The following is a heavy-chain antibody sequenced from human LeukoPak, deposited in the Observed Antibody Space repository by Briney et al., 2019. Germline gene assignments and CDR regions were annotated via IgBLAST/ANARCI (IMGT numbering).Heavy chain of an antibody. Sequence: GGSLRLSCAATGFAFSNPAMTWVRQGPGKGLEWVSGISGIVSGTYYADSVKGRFTISRDNSKNTLYLQMNSLRAEDTAVYYCAKHYYDSSGYFYCFDYWGQGTLVTVSS. V-gene: IGHV3-23*01. CDR2: ISGIVSGT. J-gene: IGHJ4*02. D-gene: IGHD3-22*01. CDR1: GFAFSNPA. CDR3: AKHYYDSSGYFYCFDY.